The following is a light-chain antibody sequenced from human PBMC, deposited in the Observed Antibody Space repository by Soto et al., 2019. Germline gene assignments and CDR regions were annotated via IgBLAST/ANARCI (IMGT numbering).Light chain of an antibody. CDR2: EGS. V-gene: IGLV2-23*01. CDR1: SSDVGSYNL. Sequence: QSALTQPASVSGSPGQSFTISCTGTSSDVGSYNLVSWYQQHPGKAPKLMIYEGSKRPSGVSNRFSGSKSGNTASLTISGVQAEDEAEYYCCSYAGSSVAFGGRTKLTVL. CDR3: CSYAGSSVA. J-gene: IGLJ2*01.